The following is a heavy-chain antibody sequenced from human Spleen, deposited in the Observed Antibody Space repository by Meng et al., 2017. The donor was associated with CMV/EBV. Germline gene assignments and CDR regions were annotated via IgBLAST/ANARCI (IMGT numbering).Heavy chain of an antibody. CDR2: ISAYNGNT. J-gene: IGHJ4*02. D-gene: IGHD1-14*01. CDR1: GYTFTKYG. Sequence: ASVKVSCKASGYTFTKYGINWVRQAPGQGLEWMGWISAYNGNTSNAQKFQGRVTMTTDTYMNIAYMELWSLRSEDTAVYYCARGPIDHVSNWGQGTLVTVSS. CDR3: ARGPIDHVSN. V-gene: IGHV1-18*01.